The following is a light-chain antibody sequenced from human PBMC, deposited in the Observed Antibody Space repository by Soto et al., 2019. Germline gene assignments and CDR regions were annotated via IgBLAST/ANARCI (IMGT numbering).Light chain of an antibody. Sequence: DIQMTQSPSSVSASVGDRVTITCRASQTLSNYLTWFQQKPGKAPKVLIYGASTLQSGVPSRFSGSGSGAEITLTISSLQPEDFATYYCQQSFSPLLTFGGGTKVDIK. V-gene: IGKV1-39*01. CDR1: QTLSNY. J-gene: IGKJ4*01. CDR3: QQSFSPLLT. CDR2: GAS.